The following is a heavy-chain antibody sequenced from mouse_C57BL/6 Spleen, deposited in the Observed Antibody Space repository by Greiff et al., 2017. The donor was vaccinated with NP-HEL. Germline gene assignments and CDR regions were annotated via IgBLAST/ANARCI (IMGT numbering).Heavy chain of an antibody. J-gene: IGHJ4*01. Sequence: VQLQQPGAELVKPGASVKLSCKASGYTFTSYWMQWVKQRPGQGLEWIGEIDPSDSYTNYNQKFKGKATLTVATSSSTAYMQLSSLTSEDSAVYYCARGHYYGSSYVGAMDYWGQGTSVTVSS. CDR1: GYTFTSYW. CDR3: ARGHYYGSSYVGAMDY. CDR2: IDPSDSYT. D-gene: IGHD1-1*01. V-gene: IGHV1-50*01.